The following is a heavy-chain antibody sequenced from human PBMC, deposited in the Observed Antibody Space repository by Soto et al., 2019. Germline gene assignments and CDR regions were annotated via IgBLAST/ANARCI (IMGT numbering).Heavy chain of an antibody. CDR1: GYSFTSYW. CDR2: IDPSDSYT. D-gene: IGHD3-22*01. CDR3: ARGYYYDSSGYPYYYYYGMGV. J-gene: IGHJ6*02. V-gene: IGHV5-10-1*01. Sequence: PGESLKISCKGSGYSFTSYWISWVRQMPGKGLEWMGRIDPSDSYTNYSPSFQGHVTISADKSISTAYLQWSSLKASDTAMYYCARGYYYDSSGYPYYYYYGMGVWGQGTTVTVSS.